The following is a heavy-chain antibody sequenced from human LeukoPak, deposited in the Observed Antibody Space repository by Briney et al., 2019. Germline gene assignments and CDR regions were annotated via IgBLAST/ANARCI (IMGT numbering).Heavy chain of an antibody. CDR2: IYTSGST. CDR1: GGSISSYY. V-gene: IGHV4-4*07. Sequence: SETLSLTCTVSGGSISSYYWSWIRQPAGKGLEWIGRIYTSGSTNYNPSLKSRVTISVDKSKNRFSLKLSSVTAADTAVYYCARSGLYYYDSSGQRPRRNDDAFDIWGQGTMVTVSS. CDR3: ARSGLYYYDSSGQRPRRNDDAFDI. J-gene: IGHJ3*02. D-gene: IGHD3-22*01.